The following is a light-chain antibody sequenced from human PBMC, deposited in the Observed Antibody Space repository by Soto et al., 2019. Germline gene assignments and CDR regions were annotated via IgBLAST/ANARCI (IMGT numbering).Light chain of an antibody. J-gene: IGKJ1*01. CDR2: AAS. V-gene: IGKV3-15*01. CDR3: QQYNNWPPWT. CDR1: QSVSNY. Sequence: MTQSPATLSVSPGERATLSCRASQSVSNYLAWYQQKPGQAPRLLIYAASTRQTGIPARFSGSGSGTEFTLTISGLQSEDVAVYYCQQYNNWPPWTFGQGNKVEI.